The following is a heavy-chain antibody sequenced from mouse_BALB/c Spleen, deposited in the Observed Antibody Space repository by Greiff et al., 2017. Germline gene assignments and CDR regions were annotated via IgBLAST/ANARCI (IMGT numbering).Heavy chain of an antibody. Sequence: EVKLVESGGDLVKPGGSLKLSCAASGFTFSSYGMSWVRQTPDKRLEWVATISSGGSYTYYPDSVKGRFTISRDNAKNTLYLQMSSLKSEDTAMYYCATPNPFYDGYYVFAYWGQGTLVTVSA. CDR3: ATPNPFYDGYYVFAY. CDR2: ISSGGSYT. CDR1: GFTFSSYG. J-gene: IGHJ3*01. V-gene: IGHV5-6*01. D-gene: IGHD2-3*01.